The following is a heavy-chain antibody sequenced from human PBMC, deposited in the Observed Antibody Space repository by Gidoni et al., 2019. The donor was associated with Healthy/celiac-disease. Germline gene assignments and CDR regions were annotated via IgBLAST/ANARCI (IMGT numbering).Heavy chain of an antibody. CDR2: IYPGDSDT. D-gene: IGHD3-10*01. J-gene: IGHJ3*02. CDR3: ARHLYGSGSYIPLERPDDAFDI. CDR1: GYSFTSYW. V-gene: IGHV5-51*01. Sequence: EVQLVQSGAEVKKPGESLKISCKGSGYSFTSYWIGWVRQMPGKGLEWMGIIYPGDSDTRYSPSFQGQVTISADKSISTAYLQWSSLKASDTAMYYCARHLYGSGSYIPLERPDDAFDIWGQGTMVTVSS.